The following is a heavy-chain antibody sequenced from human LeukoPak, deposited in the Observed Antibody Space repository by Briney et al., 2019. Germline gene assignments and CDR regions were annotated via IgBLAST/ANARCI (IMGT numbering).Heavy chain of an antibody. CDR1: GGSITDYH. D-gene: IGHD3-22*01. CDR2: LYTSGST. J-gene: IGHJ4*02. Sequence: SETLSLTCTVSGGSITDYHWIWIRQPAGKGLEWIGRLYTSGSTNYNPSLKSRVSMSVDTSKKQFSLRLSSVTAADTAIYYCASDYFDRTGYYGFIYWGQGTLVTVSS. CDR3: ASDYFDRTGYYGFIY. V-gene: IGHV4-4*07.